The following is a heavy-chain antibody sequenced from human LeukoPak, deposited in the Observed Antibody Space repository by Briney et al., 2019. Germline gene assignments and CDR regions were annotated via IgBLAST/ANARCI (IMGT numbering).Heavy chain of an antibody. Sequence: SQTLSLTCTVSGGSISSGDYYWSWIRQPPGKGLEWIGYIYYSGSTYYNPSLKSRVTISVDTSKNQFSLKLSSVTAADTAVYYCARDLTHYGDFDCWGQGTLVTVSS. CDR3: ARDLTHYGDFDC. D-gene: IGHD4-17*01. J-gene: IGHJ4*02. V-gene: IGHV4-30-4*08. CDR1: GGSISSGDYY. CDR2: IYYSGST.